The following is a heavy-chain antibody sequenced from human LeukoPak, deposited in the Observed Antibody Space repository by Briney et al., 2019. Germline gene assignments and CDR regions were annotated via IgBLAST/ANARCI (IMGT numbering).Heavy chain of an antibody. D-gene: IGHD2-15*01. CDR3: ARYRGLGYCSGGSCLHDAFDI. CDR2: IKQDGSEK. J-gene: IGHJ3*02. Sequence: PGGSLRLSCAASGFTFSSYWMSWVRQAPGKGLEWVANIKQDGSEKYYVDSVKGRFTISRDNAKNSLYLQMNSLRAEDTAVHYCARYRGLGYCSGGSCLHDAFDIWGQGIMVTVSS. V-gene: IGHV3-7*01. CDR1: GFTFSSYW.